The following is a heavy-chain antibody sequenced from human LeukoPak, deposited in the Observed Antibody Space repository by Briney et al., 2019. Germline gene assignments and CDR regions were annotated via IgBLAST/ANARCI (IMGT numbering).Heavy chain of an antibody. CDR2: MNPNSGNT. Sequence: ASVKVSCKASGYTFTSFDINWGAQATGQGLEWMGWMNPNSGNTGYAQKFQGRVTITRNTSISTAYMELSSLRSEDTAVYYCARGQAQWEPASYWGQGTLVTVSS. CDR3: ARGQAQWEPASY. D-gene: IGHD1-26*01. J-gene: IGHJ4*02. V-gene: IGHV1-8*03. CDR1: GYTFTSFD.